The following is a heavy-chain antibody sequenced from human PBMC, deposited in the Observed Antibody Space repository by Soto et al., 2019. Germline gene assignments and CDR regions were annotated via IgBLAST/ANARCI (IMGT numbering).Heavy chain of an antibody. J-gene: IGHJ4*02. Sequence: QVQLQESGPGLVKPSGTLSLTCAVSGGAISSSNWWSWFSQPTWKGLEWIGEIYHRGSTNYNPSLKSRVTISVDKSKNQFSLKLSSVTAADTAVYYCARAYSGSYYDYWGQGTLVTVSS. CDR2: IYHRGST. D-gene: IGHD1-26*01. CDR3: ARAYSGSYYDY. V-gene: IGHV4-4*02. CDR1: GGAISSSNW.